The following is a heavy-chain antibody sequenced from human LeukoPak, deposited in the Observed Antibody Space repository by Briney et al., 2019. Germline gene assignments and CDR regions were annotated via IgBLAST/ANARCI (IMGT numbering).Heavy chain of an antibody. V-gene: IGHV3-7*01. Sequence: GGSLRLSCVTSGFTFSNNWMSWVRQAPGKGLEWVANVKQDGNERYYVDSVKGRFTISRDNAKNSLYLQMNSLRAEDTGVYYCAKDHYWSIDYWGRGTLVTVSS. CDR3: AKDHYWSIDY. CDR1: GFTFSNNW. CDR2: VKQDGNER. J-gene: IGHJ4*02. D-gene: IGHD3-3*01.